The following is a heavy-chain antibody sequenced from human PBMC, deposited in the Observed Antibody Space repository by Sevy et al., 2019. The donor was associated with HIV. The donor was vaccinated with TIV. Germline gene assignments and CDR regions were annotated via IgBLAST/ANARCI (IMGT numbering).Heavy chain of an antibody. J-gene: IGHJ4*02. D-gene: IGHD1-26*01. V-gene: IGHV3-13*01. CDR2: FGIAGDT. Sequence: GGSLRLSCAASGFTFSYYDMHWVRQPTGKGLEWVSGFGIAGDTYYSDSVKGRFTISRENAKNSLYLQMNSLRAGDTAVYYCARKSVSYSHFDYWGQGTLVNVSS. CDR1: GFTFSYYD. CDR3: ARKSVSYSHFDY.